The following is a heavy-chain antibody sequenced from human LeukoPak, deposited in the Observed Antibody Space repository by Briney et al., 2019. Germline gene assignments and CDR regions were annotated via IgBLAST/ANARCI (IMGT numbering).Heavy chain of an antibody. D-gene: IGHD3-10*01. Sequence: GGSLRLSCTASGFTFGDYAMSWFRQAPGKGLEWVGFIRSKAYGGTTEYAASVKGRFTISRDDSKSIAYLQMNSLKTEDTAVYYCTRDVRGWFGELIYYFDYWGQGTLVTVSS. V-gene: IGHV3-49*03. J-gene: IGHJ4*02. CDR1: GFTFGDYA. CDR3: TRDVRGWFGELIYYFDY. CDR2: IRSKAYGGTT.